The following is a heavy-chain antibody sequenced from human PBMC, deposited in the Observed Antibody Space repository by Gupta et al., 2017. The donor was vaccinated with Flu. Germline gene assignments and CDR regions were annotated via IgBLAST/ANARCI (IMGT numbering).Heavy chain of an antibody. V-gene: IGHV4-4*07. CDR2: VYTNGDS. J-gene: IGHJ4*02. D-gene: IGHD2-15*01. Sequence: QVHLQESGPTLVKPSETLSLICTVSGDSLRSSYWGWIRQPAGTRLEWLGRVYTNGDSNHNPSFNGRVTLSVDASKNQISLNLISVTAADTAIYYCARDCSGGSCYRGGTDYWGQGIPVTVSS. CDR3: ARDCSGGSCYRGGTDY. CDR1: GDSLRSSY.